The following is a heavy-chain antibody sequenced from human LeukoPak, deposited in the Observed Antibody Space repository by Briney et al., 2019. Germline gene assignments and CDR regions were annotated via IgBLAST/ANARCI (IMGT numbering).Heavy chain of an antibody. J-gene: IGHJ4*02. CDR3: ARDPRYSYARIDY. CDR1: GLTFSSYW. CDR2: INSDGSST. D-gene: IGHD5-18*01. Sequence: GGSLRLSCAASGLTFSSYWMHWVRQAPGKGLVWVSRINSDGSSTSYADSVKGRFTISRDNAKNTLYLQMNSLRAEDTAVYYCARDPRYSYARIDYWGQGTLVTVSS. V-gene: IGHV3-74*01.